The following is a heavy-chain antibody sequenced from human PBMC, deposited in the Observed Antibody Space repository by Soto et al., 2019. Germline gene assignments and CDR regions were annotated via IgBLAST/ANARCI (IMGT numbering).Heavy chain of an antibody. D-gene: IGHD3-22*01. CDR2: ISGSGGST. CDR3: AKDPTAGDSSGSIVDY. V-gene: IGHV3-23*01. Sequence: PGGSLRLSCAASGFTFISYAMSWVRQAPGKGLEWVSAISGSGGSTYYADSVKGRFTISRDNSKNTLYLQMNSLRAEDTAVYYCAKDPTAGDSSGSIVDYWGQGTLVTVSS. J-gene: IGHJ4*02. CDR1: GFTFISYA.